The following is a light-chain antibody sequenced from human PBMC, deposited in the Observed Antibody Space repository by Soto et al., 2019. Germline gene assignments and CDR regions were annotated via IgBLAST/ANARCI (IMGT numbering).Light chain of an antibody. CDR1: SSDVGGYNY. CDR2: DVS. CDR3: CSYAGSYTYV. V-gene: IGLV2-11*01. J-gene: IGLJ1*01. Sequence: QSALTQPRSVSGSPGQPVTISCTGTSSDVGGYNYVSWYQQHPGKAPKLMIYDVSKRPAGVPDRFSGPKSGNTASQTIPGLQAGDESYYFCCSYAGSYTYVLGTGTKLTVL.